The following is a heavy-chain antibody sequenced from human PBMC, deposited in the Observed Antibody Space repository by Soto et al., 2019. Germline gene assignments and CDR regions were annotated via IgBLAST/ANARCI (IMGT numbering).Heavy chain of an antibody. CDR1: GGSISSYY. J-gene: IGHJ6*02. V-gene: IGHV4-59*12. D-gene: IGHD4-17*01. CDR2: IYYSGST. CDR3: ARDGRYGDYLNYYYGMDV. Sequence: SETLSLTCTVSGGSISSYYWSWIRQPPGKGLEWIGYIYYSGSTNYNPSLKSQVTISVDTSKIQFSLKLSSVTAADTAVYYCARDGRYGDYLNYYYGMDVWGQGTTVTVSS.